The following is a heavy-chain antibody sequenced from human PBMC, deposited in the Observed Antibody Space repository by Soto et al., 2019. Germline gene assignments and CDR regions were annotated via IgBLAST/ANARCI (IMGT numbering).Heavy chain of an antibody. D-gene: IGHD2-15*01. CDR3: ARGGGGSCSPVGCTRVGMDV. CDR1: GGSISSGGYY. Sequence: QVQLQESGPGLVKPSQTLSLTCTVSGGSISSGGYYWSWIRQHPGKGLEWIGYIYYSWSTYYNPSLKSRVTISVDTSKNQFSLKLSSVTAADTAVYYCARGGGGSCSPVGCTRVGMDVWGQGTTVTVSS. CDR2: IYYSWST. J-gene: IGHJ6*02. V-gene: IGHV4-31*03.